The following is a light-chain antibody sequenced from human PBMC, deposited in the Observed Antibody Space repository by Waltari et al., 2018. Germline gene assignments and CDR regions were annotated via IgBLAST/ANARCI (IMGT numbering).Light chain of an antibody. CDR1: QSISTW. CDR2: AAS. J-gene: IGKJ1*01. CDR3: QQYNDYLGT. V-gene: IGKV1-5*03. Sequence: DIQMTQSPSTLSASVGDRVTITCRASQSISTWLAWYQQKPGKAPKLLINAASHLESGVPSRFSGSGSGTEFTLTISSLQPDDFATYYCQQYNDYLGTFGPGTKVEI.